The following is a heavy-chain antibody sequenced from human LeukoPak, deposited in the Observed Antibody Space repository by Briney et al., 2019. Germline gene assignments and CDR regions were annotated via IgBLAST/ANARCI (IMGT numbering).Heavy chain of an antibody. J-gene: IGHJ4*02. CDR1: GGTFSSYA. CDR2: IIPIFGTA. D-gene: IGHD1-26*01. Sequence: SVKVSCKASGGTFSSYAISWVRQAPGQGLEWMGGIIPIFGTANYAQKFQGRVTMTTDTSTSTAYMELRSLRSDDTAVYYCGRVWAKSGSYSRFPFDYWGQGTLVTVSS. V-gene: IGHV1-69*05. CDR3: GRVWAKSGSYSRFPFDY.